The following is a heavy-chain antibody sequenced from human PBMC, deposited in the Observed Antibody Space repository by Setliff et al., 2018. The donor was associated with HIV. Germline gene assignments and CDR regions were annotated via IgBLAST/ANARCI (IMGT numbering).Heavy chain of an antibody. Sequence: PGGSLRLSCAASGFTFSSYGMHWVRQAPGKGLEWVAFIRYDGSNKYYADSVKGRFTISRDNSKNTLYLQMNSLRAEDMAVYYCAKDRIYSGYDSPPLFDYWGQGTLVTVS. J-gene: IGHJ4*02. D-gene: IGHD5-12*01. CDR2: IRYDGSNK. V-gene: IGHV3-30*02. CDR1: GFTFSSYG. CDR3: AKDRIYSGYDSPPLFDY.